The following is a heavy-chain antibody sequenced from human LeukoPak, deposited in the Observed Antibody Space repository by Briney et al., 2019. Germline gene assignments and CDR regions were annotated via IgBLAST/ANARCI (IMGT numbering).Heavy chain of an antibody. CDR2: ISWNSGSI. J-gene: IGHJ3*02. Sequence: PGGSLRLSCAASGFTFDDYAMHWVRQAPGKGLEWVSGISWNSGSIGYADSVKGRSTISRDNAKNSLYLQMNSLRAEDMALYYCAKAGSSGYYFDAFDIWGQGTMVTVSS. CDR1: GFTFDDYA. V-gene: IGHV3-9*03. CDR3: AKAGSSGYYFDAFDI. D-gene: IGHD3-22*01.